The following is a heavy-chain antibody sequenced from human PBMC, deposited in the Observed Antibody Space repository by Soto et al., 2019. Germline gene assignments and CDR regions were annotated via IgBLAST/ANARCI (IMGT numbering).Heavy chain of an antibody. V-gene: IGHV1-69*01. CDR2: IIPIFGTA. J-gene: IGHJ6*02. D-gene: IGHD3-9*01. CDR1: GGTFSSYA. Sequence: QVQLVQSGAEVKKPGSSVKVSCKASGGTFSSYAISWVRQAPGQGLEWMGGIIPIFGTANYAQKFQGRVTITADESTSTAYMELSSLRSEDTAVYSWARDPPGYDILTGYSYYYYGMDVWGQGTTVTVSS. CDR3: ARDPPGYDILTGYSYYYYGMDV.